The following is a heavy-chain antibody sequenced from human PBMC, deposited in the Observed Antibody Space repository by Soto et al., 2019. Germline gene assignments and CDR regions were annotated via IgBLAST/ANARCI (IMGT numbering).Heavy chain of an antibody. CDR2: IYPGDSDT. CDR3: ARPFCSGGSGYVFDAFDI. Sequence: GESLKISCKGSGYTFTSYWIGWARQMPGKGLKWMGIIYPGDSDTRYSPSFQGQVTISADKSISTAYLQWSSLKASDTAMYYCARPFCSGGSGYVFDAFDIWGQERLLTISS. V-gene: IGHV5-51*01. CDR1: GYTFTSYW. D-gene: IGHD2-15*01. J-gene: IGHJ3*02.